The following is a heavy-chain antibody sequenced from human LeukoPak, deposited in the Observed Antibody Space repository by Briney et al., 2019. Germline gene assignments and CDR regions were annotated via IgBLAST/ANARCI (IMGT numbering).Heavy chain of an antibody. V-gene: IGHV1-2*02. J-gene: IGHJ3*02. D-gene: IGHD2-2*01. CDR2: INPNSGGT. CDR1: GYTFTGYY. CDR3: ARTPRDCSSTSCYAFDI. Sequence: ASVKVSCRASGYTFTGYYMHWVRQAPGQGLEWVGWINPNSGGTNYAQKFQGRVTMTRDTSISTAYMELSRLRSDDTAVYYCARTPRDCSSTSCYAFDIWGQGTMVTVSS.